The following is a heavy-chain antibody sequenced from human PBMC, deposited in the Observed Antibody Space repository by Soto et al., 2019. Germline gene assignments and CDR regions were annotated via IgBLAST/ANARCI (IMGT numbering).Heavy chain of an antibody. J-gene: IGHJ6*02. V-gene: IGHV1-2*02. CDR3: ARDPSSFLGRVYGMDV. CDR2: VNLNTGGT. Sequence: QVQHVQSGAEVKKPGDSVKVSCKASGYSFTGHYMLWVRRAPGQGLEWMGWVNLNTGGTDYAQELQGRVTMTTATSIRTVYLEVTRLKFDDTAIYYGARDPSSFLGRVYGMDVWGQGTAVPVSS. CDR1: GYSFTGHY.